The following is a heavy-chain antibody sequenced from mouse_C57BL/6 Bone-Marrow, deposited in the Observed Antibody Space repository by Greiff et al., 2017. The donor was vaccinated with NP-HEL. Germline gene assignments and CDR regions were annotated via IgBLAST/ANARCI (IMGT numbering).Heavy chain of an antibody. CDR2: INPYNGGT. J-gene: IGHJ1*03. D-gene: IGHD2-4*01. Sequence: EVQLQQSGPVLVKPGASVKMSCKASGYTFTDYYMNWVKQSHGKSLEWIGVINPYNGGTSYNQKFKGKATLTVDKSSSTAYMELNSLTSEDSAVYYCARNDYDYVYWYFDVWGTGTTVTVSS. V-gene: IGHV1-19*01. CDR3: ARNDYDYVYWYFDV. CDR1: GYTFTDYY.